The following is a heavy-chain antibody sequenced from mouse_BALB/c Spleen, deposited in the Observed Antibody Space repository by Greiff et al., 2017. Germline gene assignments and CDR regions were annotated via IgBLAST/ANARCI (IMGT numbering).Heavy chain of an antibody. CDR3: ARSDGLYAMDY. CDR1: GFSLTGYG. CDR2: IWGDGST. D-gene: IGHD2-3*01. V-gene: IGHV2-6-7*01. Sequence: QVQLKESGPGLVAPSQSLSITCTVSGFSLTGYGVNWVRQPPGKGLEWLGMIWGDGSTDYNSALKSRLSISKDNSKSQVFLKMNSLQTDDTARYYCARSDGLYAMDYWGQGTSVTVSS. J-gene: IGHJ4*01.